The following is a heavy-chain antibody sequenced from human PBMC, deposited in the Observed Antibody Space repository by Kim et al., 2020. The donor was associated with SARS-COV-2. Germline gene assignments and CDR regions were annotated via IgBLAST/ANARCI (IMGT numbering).Heavy chain of an antibody. CDR3: VRGPRGYSYGYVDY. Sequence: GGSLRLSCAASGFTFSSYSMNWVRQAPGKGLEWVSSISSSSSYIYYADSVKGRFTISRDNAKNSLYLQMNRLRAEDTAVYYCVRGPRGYSYGYVDYWGQGTLVTVSS. D-gene: IGHD5-18*01. V-gene: IGHV3-21*01. CDR1: GFTFSSYS. CDR2: ISSSSSYI. J-gene: IGHJ4*02.